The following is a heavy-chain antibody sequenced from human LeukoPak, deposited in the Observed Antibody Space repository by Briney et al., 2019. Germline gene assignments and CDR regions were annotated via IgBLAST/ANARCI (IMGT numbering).Heavy chain of an antibody. Sequence: GGSLRLPCAASGFTFSDYYMSWIRQAPGKGLEWVSYISSSGSTKYYADSVKGRFTISRDNAKNSYLQMNSLRAEDTAVYYCARDGHAYGRGSPHYWGQGTLVTVSS. J-gene: IGHJ4*02. V-gene: IGHV3-11*01. CDR3: ARDGHAYGRGSPHY. D-gene: IGHD3-10*01. CDR2: ISSSGSTK. CDR1: GFTFSDYY.